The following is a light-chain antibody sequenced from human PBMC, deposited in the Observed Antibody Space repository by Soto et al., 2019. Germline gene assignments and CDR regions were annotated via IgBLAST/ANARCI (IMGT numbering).Light chain of an antibody. CDR2: AAS. Sequence: DIQLTQSPSFLSASVGDRVTITCRASQGISSDLAWYQQNPGKVPKLLIYAASTLQNGVPSTFSGSGSGTEFTLTISSLQPEDFGTYYCQQFKSYPITFGQGTRLEIK. V-gene: IGKV1-9*01. CDR3: QQFKSYPIT. J-gene: IGKJ5*01. CDR1: QGISSD.